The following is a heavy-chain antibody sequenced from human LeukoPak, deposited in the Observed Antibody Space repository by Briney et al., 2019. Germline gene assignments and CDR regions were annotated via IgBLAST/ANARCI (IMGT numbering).Heavy chain of an antibody. CDR1: GGSISSGSYY. V-gene: IGHV4-61*02. J-gene: IGHJ6*03. CDR2: IYTSGST. D-gene: IGHD3-16*02. CDR3: ARDQENDYVWGSYRYRSAPIYMDV. Sequence: SETLSLTCTVSGGSISSGSYYWTWIRQPAGKGLEGIGRIYTSGSTNYNPSLKSRVTISVDTSKNHFSLKLSSVTAADTAVYYCARDQENDYVWGSYRYRSAPIYMDVWGNGTTVTVSS.